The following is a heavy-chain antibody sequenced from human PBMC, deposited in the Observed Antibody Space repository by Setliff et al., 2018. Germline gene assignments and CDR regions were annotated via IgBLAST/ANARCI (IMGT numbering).Heavy chain of an antibody. J-gene: IGHJ6*03. CDR1: GYTFTAYY. D-gene: IGHD2-15*01. CDR2: INPNAGNI. Sequence: ASVKVSCKASGYTFTAYYIHWVRQAPGQGLEWMGWINPNAGNINYIQKFQGRVTMTRDTSISAAYMELRRLKSDDTAVYYCARGEHIVSGDFYHYIDVWGKGTTVTVSS. CDR3: ARGEHIVSGDFYHYIDV. V-gene: IGHV1-2*02.